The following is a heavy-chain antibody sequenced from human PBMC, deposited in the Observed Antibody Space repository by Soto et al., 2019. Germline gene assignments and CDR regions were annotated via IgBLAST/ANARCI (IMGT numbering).Heavy chain of an antibody. V-gene: IGHV4-30-4*01. CDR2: IYYSGST. CDR1: GGSISSGDYY. J-gene: IGHJ5*02. CDR3: ARVPILFWFDP. D-gene: IGHD3-3*01. Sequence: SETLSLTCTVSGGSISSGDYYWSWIRQPPGKGLEWIGYIYYSGSTYYNPSLKSRVTISVDTSKNQFSLKLSSVTAADTAVYYCARVPILFWFDPWGQGTLVPSPQ.